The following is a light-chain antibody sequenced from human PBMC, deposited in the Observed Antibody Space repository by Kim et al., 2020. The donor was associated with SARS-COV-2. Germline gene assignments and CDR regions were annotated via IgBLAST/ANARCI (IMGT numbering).Light chain of an antibody. CDR3: QVWDSSSDHPV. J-gene: IGLJ3*02. Sequence: SYELTQPPSVSVPPGKTARITCGGNNIGSKSVYWYQQKPGQAPVLVIYYDSDRPSGIPERFSGSNSGNTATLTISRVEAGDEADYYCQVWDSSSDHPVFGGGTQLTVL. CDR1: NIGSKS. CDR2: YDS. V-gene: IGLV3-21*04.